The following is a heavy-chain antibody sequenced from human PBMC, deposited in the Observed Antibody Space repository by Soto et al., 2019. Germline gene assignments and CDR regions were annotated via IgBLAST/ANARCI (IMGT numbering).Heavy chain of an antibody. V-gene: IGHV4-30-4*01. CDR1: GAAVTSPEHY. Sequence: SETLSLTCSVSGAAVTSPEHYWTWIGQSPGKGLEWIGYIYYGGSTVYNPSLKGRSTVSLDTSKNQFSLNLTSVTAEETAVYLCDRGRYCLSGDCFKNWFDPWGQGTLVTVSS. J-gene: IGHJ5*02. CDR2: IYYGGST. D-gene: IGHD2-21*02. CDR3: DRGRYCLSGDCFKNWFDP.